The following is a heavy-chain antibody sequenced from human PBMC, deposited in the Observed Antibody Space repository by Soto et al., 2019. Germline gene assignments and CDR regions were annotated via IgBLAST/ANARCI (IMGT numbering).Heavy chain of an antibody. V-gene: IGHV3-74*01. CDR3: AKHYNFHDVFDI. J-gene: IGHJ3*02. CDR2: IYFDGITT. D-gene: IGHD3-3*01. CDR1: GFTFNTHW. Sequence: PGGSLRLSCTASGFTFNTHWMHWVRQAPGKGLVWVSRIYFDGITTNYADSVKGRLTVSRDNAKNTVYLHVNTLRDEDTAVYYCAKHYNFHDVFDIWGQGTMVTVS.